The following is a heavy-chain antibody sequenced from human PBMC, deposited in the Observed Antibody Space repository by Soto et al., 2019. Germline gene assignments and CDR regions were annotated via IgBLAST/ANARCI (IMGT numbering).Heavy chain of an antibody. V-gene: IGHV4-39*01. CDR1: GGSISKSSYF. CDR3: ARHFSGYYFDY. J-gene: IGHJ4*02. Sequence: SETLSLTCSVSGGSISKSSYFWGWIRQPPGKGLEWIGTIHYTGSTYYNPSLRGRVTISIDTSKNHFSLKLSSVTAADTAVYYCARHFSGYYFDYWGQGTQVTVSS. D-gene: IGHD6-25*01. CDR2: IHYTGST.